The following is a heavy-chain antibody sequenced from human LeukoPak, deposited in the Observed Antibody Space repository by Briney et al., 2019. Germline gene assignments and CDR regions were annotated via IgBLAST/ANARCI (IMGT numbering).Heavy chain of an antibody. CDR2: INPYNGHT. CDR1: GYTFTSYG. D-gene: IGHD1-26*01. Sequence: ASAKVSCKASGYTFTSYGVTWVRQAPGQGLEWMGWINPYNGHTNHTQKLQGRVTMTTDTSTSTAYMELRSLRSDDTAVYYCAREGSYRFDYWGQGTLVTVSS. J-gene: IGHJ4*02. CDR3: AREGSYRFDY. V-gene: IGHV1-18*01.